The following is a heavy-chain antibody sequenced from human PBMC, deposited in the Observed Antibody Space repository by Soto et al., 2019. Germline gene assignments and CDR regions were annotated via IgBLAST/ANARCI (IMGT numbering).Heavy chain of an antibody. V-gene: IGHV5-51*01. D-gene: IGHD3-9*01. J-gene: IGHJ6*02. CDR2: IYPGDSDT. CDR1: GYSFTSYW. CDR3: ARDKDDILTGTNNGMDV. Sequence: GESLKISCKGSGYSFTSYWIGWVRQMPGKGLEWMGIIYPGDSDTRYSPSFQGQVTISADKSISTAYLQWSSLKASDTAMYYCARDKDDILTGTNNGMDVWGQGTTVTVSS.